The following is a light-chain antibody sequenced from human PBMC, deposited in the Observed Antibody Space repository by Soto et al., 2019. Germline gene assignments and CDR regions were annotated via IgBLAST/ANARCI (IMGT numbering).Light chain of an antibody. Sequence: QSVLTQPPSVSGSPGQSVTISCTGTSSDVGSYNRVSWYQQPPGTAPKLMIYEVSNRPSGVPDRFSGSKSGNTASLTISGLQAEDEADYYCSSYTSSSSYVF. J-gene: IGLJ1*01. V-gene: IGLV2-18*02. CDR3: SSYTSSSSYV. CDR1: SSDVGSYNR. CDR2: EVS.